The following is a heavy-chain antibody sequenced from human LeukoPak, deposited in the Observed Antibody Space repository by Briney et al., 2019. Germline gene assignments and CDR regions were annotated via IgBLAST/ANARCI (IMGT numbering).Heavy chain of an antibody. D-gene: IGHD6-19*01. Sequence: ASVKVSCKASGYTFTSYGISWVRQAPGQGLEWMGWISAYNGNTNYAQNLQGRVTMTTDTSTSTAYMELRSLRSDVTAVYYCTSEYSSGWYNYWGQGTLVTVSS. CDR2: ISAYNGNT. J-gene: IGHJ4*02. CDR1: GYTFTSYG. V-gene: IGHV1-18*01. CDR3: TSEYSSGWYNY.